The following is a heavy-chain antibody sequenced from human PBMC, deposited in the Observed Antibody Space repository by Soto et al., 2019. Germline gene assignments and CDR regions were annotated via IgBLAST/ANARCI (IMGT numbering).Heavy chain of an antibody. V-gene: IGHV1-18*01. D-gene: IGHD2-21*02. CDR3: ARNQGYCGGDCPLFDY. J-gene: IGHJ4*02. CDR2: ISAYNGNT. CDR1: GYTFTSYG. Sequence: ASVKVSCKASGYTFTSYGISWVRQAPGQGLEWMGWISAYNGNTNYAQKLQGRVTMTTDTSTSTAYMELRSLRSDDTAVYYCARNQGYCGGDCPLFDYWGQGTLVTSPQ.